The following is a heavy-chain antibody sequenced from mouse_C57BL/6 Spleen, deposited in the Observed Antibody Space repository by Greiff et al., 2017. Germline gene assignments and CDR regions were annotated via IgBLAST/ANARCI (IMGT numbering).Heavy chain of an antibody. V-gene: IGHV10-1*01. CDR1: GFSFNTYA. CDR3: VRHHGSSFDY. CDR2: IRSKSNNYAT. Sequence: GGGLVQPKGSLKLSCAASGFSFNTYAMNWVRQAPGKGLEWVARIRSKSNNYATYYADSVKDRFTISRDDSESMLYLQMNNLKTEDTAMYYCVRHHGSSFDYWGQGTTLTVSS. J-gene: IGHJ2*01. D-gene: IGHD1-1*01.